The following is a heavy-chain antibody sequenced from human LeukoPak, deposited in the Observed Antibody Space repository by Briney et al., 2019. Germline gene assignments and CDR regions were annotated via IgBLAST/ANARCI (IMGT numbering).Heavy chain of an antibody. CDR3: AKEGGTTMDYAMDV. V-gene: IGHV3-33*06. Sequence: GGSLRLSCAASGFTFSSYGMHWVRQAPGKGPECVALILYDGSNKFYADSVKGRLNITRDNSKNTLYLQMNSLRAEDTAVYYCAKEGGTTMDYAMDVWGQGTTVTVSS. CDR2: ILYDGSNK. CDR1: GFTFSSYG. D-gene: IGHD3-10*01. J-gene: IGHJ6*02.